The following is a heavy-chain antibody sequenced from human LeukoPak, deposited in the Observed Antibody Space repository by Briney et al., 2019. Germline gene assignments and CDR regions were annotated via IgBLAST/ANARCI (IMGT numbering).Heavy chain of an antibody. V-gene: IGHV3-20*04. D-gene: IGHD6-19*01. CDR2: INWNGGST. J-gene: IGHJ3*02. CDR1: GFTFDDYG. Sequence: GGSLRLSCAASGFTFDDYGMSWVRQAPGKGLEWVSGINWNGGSTGYADSVKGRFTISRDNAKNSLYLQMNSLRAEDTALYYCARARDSGWYTVSAFDIWGQGTMVTVSS. CDR3: ARARDSGWYTVSAFDI.